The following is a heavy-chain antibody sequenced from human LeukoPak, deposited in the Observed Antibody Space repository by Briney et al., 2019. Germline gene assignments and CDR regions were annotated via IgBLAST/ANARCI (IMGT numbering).Heavy chain of an antibody. D-gene: IGHD6-19*01. CDR3: ARRELTVAGSFDY. Sequence: GESLKISCKGSGYSFTSYWIGWVRQMPGKGLEWMGIIYHGDSDTRYSPSFQGQVTISADKSITTAYLQWSSLKASDTAMYYCARRELTVAGSFDYWGQGTLVTVSS. CDR1: GYSFTSYW. V-gene: IGHV5-51*01. J-gene: IGHJ4*02. CDR2: IYHGDSDT.